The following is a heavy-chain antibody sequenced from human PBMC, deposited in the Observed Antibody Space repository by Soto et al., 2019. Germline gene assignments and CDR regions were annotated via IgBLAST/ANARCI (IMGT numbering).Heavy chain of an antibody. Sequence: EVQLVESGGGLVQPGGSLRLSCAASGFAVSSNYMSWVRQAPGKGLEWVSVFYSGGSTYYADSVKGRFTISRHNSKNTLYLQMNSLRAEDTAVYYCARDYFHDAFDTWGQGTMVTVSS. CDR2: FYSGGST. V-gene: IGHV3-53*04. CDR1: GFAVSSNY. J-gene: IGHJ3*02. CDR3: ARDYFHDAFDT. D-gene: IGHD3-10*01.